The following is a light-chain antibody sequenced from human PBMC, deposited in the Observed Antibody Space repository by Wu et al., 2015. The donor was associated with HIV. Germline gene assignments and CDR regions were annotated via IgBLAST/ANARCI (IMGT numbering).Light chain of an antibody. V-gene: IGKV3-20*01. CDR3: QQYGTSPWT. Sequence: EIVMTQSPATLSVSPGERATLSCRASQSVSSSYVAWYQQKPGQPPRLLIYGASYRATGIPDRFSGSGSGTDFTLTISRLEPEDFAVFYCQQYGTSPWTFGQGTKVDIK. CDR1: QSVSSSY. J-gene: IGKJ1*01. CDR2: GAS.